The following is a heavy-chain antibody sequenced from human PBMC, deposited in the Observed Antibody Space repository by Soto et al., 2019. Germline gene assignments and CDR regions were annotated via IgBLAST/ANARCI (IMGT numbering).Heavy chain of an antibody. CDR1: GGTFSSYA. V-gene: IGHV1-69*12. CDR2: IIPIFGTA. J-gene: IGHJ4*02. CDR3: AARPIAVGEFDY. Sequence: QVQLVQSGAEVKKPGSSVKVSCKASGGTFSSYAISWVRQAPGQGLEWMGGIIPIFGTANYAQKFQGRVTMPADESTSTAYMGLSRLRSEATAVYYCAARPIAVGEFDYWGQGTLVTVSS. D-gene: IGHD6-19*01.